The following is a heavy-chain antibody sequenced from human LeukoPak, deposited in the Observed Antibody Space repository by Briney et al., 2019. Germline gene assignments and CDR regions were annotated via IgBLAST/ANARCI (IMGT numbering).Heavy chain of an antibody. D-gene: IGHD3-22*01. CDR1: GFTFSSYA. CDR3: TTAYYDSSGYYLFPDAFDI. CDR2: IKSKTDGGTT. Sequence: GGSLRLSCAASGFTFSSYAMHWVRQAPRKGLEWVGRIKSKTDGGTTDYAAPVKGRFTISRDDSKNTLYLQMNSLKTEDTAVYYCTTAYYDSSGYYLFPDAFDIWGQGTMVTVSS. J-gene: IGHJ3*02. V-gene: IGHV3-15*01.